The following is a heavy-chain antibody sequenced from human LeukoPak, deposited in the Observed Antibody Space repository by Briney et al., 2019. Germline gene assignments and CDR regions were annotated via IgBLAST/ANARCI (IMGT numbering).Heavy chain of an antibody. V-gene: IGHV3-66*01. Sequence: GGSLRLSCAASGFTVSSTYMSWVRQAPGQGLEWVSVFYGGGSTKYADSVKGRFTISRDTSQNTLYLQMNSLRVEDTAVYYCARGGNGWSLDYWGQGTLVSVSS. D-gene: IGHD6-19*01. CDR1: GFTVSSTY. CDR2: FYGGGST. J-gene: IGHJ4*02. CDR3: ARGGNGWSLDY.